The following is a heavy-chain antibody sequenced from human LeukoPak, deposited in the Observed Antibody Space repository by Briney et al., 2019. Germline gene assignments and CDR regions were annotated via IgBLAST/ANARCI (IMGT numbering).Heavy chain of an antibody. J-gene: IGHJ6*04. CDR2: FIPMLGTA. V-gene: IGHV1-69*10. Sequence: SVTVSCKASGGTFSDYALSWVRQAPGQGLEWMGVFIPMLGTANSTQKFQGRVTITADISTNTAYMELSSLRSEDTAVYFCAAIPVFGVVLHQEPVWGKGTTVTVSS. D-gene: IGHD3-3*01. CDR3: AAIPVFGVVLHQEPV. CDR1: GGTFSDYA.